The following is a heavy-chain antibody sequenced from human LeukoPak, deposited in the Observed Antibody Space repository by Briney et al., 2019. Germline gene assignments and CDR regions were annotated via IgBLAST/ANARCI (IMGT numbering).Heavy chain of an antibody. Sequence: GASVKVSCKASGGTFSSYAISWVRQAPGQGLEWMGRIIPIFGIANYAQKFQGRVTITADKSTSTAYMELSSLRSEDTAVYYCARSIAVRHYYYYGMDVWGQGTTVTVSS. CDR3: ARSIAVRHYYYYGMDV. J-gene: IGHJ6*02. V-gene: IGHV1-69*04. D-gene: IGHD6-6*01. CDR2: IIPIFGIA. CDR1: GGTFSSYA.